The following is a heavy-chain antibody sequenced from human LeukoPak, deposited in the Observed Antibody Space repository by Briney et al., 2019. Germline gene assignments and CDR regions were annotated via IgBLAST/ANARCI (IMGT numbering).Heavy chain of an antibody. Sequence: QPGGSLRLSCEASGFIFNDYAMHWVRQVPGKGLEWISLRNGGHTYYADSVKGRFTISRDNIKNSLYLQMNSLRPEGTALYYCAKDRSYNSYFDYWGQGTLVTV. CDR3: AKDRSYNSYFDY. D-gene: IGHD5-24*01. CDR1: GFIFNDYA. V-gene: IGHV3-43D*04. J-gene: IGHJ4*02. CDR2: RNGGHT.